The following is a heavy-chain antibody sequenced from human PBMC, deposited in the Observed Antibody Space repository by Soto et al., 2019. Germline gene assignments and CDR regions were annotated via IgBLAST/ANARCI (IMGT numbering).Heavy chain of an antibody. J-gene: IGHJ4*02. V-gene: IGHV3-53*01. CDR1: GFTVSSNY. CDR3: ARVDFWSAQGDY. D-gene: IGHD3-3*01. CDR2: IYSGGST. Sequence: GGSLRLSCAASGFTVSSNYMSWVRQAPGKGLEWVSAIYSGGSTYYADSVKGRFTISRDNSKNTLYLQMNSLRAEDTAVYYCARVDFWSAQGDYWGQGTLVTVSS.